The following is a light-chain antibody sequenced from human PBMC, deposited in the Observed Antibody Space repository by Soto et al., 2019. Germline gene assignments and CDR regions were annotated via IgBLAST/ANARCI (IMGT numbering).Light chain of an antibody. CDR3: QQYNNWPPIT. V-gene: IGKV3-15*01. J-gene: IGKJ5*01. CDR2: GAF. Sequence: EIVMTQSPVTLSVSPGERATLSCRASQSVRSNLAWYQQKPGQAPSLLIYGAFTRATGIPTRFSGTGSGTEFTLTISSLQSEDFAVYYCQQYNNWPPITFGQGTRLEI. CDR1: QSVRSN.